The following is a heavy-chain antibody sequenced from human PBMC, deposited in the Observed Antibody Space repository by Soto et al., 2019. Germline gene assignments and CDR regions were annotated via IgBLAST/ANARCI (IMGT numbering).Heavy chain of an antibody. D-gene: IGHD3-10*01. J-gene: IGHJ4*02. Sequence: PGGSLRLSCAASGFTFSSYAMSWVRQAPGKGLEWVSAISGSGGSTYYADSVKGRFTISRDNSKNTLYLQMNSLRAEDTAVYYCAKDGTYGSGSYYDYWGQGTLVTVSS. V-gene: IGHV3-23*01. CDR3: AKDGTYGSGSYYDY. CDR2: ISGSGGST. CDR1: GFTFSSYA.